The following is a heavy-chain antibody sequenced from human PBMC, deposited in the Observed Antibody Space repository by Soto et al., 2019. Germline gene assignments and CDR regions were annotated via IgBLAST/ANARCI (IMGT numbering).Heavy chain of an antibody. CDR2: ISWNSRSI. CDR1: GFTVAESA. D-gene: IGHD3-10*01. J-gene: IGHJ4*02. CDR3: TKGYYGSGSSYFDY. V-gene: IGHV3-9*01. Sequence: EVQWVESGGGLVQPGGSLRLSCAASGFTVAESAMHWVRQAPGKGLEWVSGISWNSRSIDYADSVKGRFTISRDNAKNSLFLQMNSLRPEDTVLYYCTKGYYGSGSSYFDYWSRGALVTVSS.